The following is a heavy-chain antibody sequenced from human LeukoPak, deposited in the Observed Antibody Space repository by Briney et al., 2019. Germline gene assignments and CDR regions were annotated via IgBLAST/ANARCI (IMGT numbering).Heavy chain of an antibody. CDR1: GFTVSSYY. Sequence: GGSLRLSCAASGFTVSSYYMTWVHQAPGKGLEWVSVIYSGGSTYYADSVKGRFTISRDNSKNTLYLQMNSLRAEDTAVYYCARDPLGPWGQGTLVTVSS. V-gene: IGHV3-66*01. CDR2: IYSGGST. CDR3: ARDPLGP. J-gene: IGHJ5*02. D-gene: IGHD3-16*01.